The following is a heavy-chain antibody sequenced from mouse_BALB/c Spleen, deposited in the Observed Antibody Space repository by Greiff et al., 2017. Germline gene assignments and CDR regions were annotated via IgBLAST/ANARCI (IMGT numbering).Heavy chain of an antibody. D-gene: IGHD2-4*01. CDR2: INPSNGGT. V-gene: IGHV1S81*02. J-gene: IGHJ3*01. Sequence: VQLHQSGAELVKPGASVKLSCKASGYTFTSYYMYWVKQRPGQGLEWIGEINPSNGGTNFNEKFKSKATLTVDKSSSTAYMQLSSLTSEDSAVYYCTRTDYEEFAYWGQGTLVTVSA. CDR1: GYTFTSYY. CDR3: TRTDYEEFAY.